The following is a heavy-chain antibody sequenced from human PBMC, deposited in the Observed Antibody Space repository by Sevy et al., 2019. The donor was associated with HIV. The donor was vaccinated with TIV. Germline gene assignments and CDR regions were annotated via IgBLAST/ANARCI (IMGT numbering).Heavy chain of an antibody. CDR2: FSFGCGKI. J-gene: IGHJ4*02. Sequence: GGSLRLSCAASGFTFSKYSMSWIRQTPGKGLEWVSTFSFGCGKINYGDSVKVRFTISRDDSRNTFYLQMNSLRAEDTAIYYCAREGCTKPHDYWGQGTVVTVSS. D-gene: IGHD2-8*01. V-gene: IGHV3-23*01. CDR1: GFTFSKYS. CDR3: AREGCTKPHDY.